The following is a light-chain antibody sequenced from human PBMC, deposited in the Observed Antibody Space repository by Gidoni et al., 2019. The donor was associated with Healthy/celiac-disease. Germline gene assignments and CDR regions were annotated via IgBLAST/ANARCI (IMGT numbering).Light chain of an antibody. J-gene: IGKJ3*01. Sequence: EIVLTQSPGTLSLSPGERATLSCRASQSVSSSYLAWYQQKPGQDPRLLIYGASSRATGTPDRFSGSGSGTDFTLTISRLEPEDFAVYYCQQYGSSPGFTFXPXTKVDIK. CDR3: QQYGSSPGFT. CDR2: GAS. V-gene: IGKV3-20*01. CDR1: QSVSSSY.